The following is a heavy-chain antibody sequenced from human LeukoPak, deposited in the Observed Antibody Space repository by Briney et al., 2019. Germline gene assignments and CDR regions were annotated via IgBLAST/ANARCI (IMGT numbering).Heavy chain of an antibody. CDR1: GFTFSKHY. Sequence: GGSLRLSCAASGFTFSKHYLNWVRQAPGKGLEWVSSISSTTGVTYYAGSVKGRVTISRDNAQNSLFLQMNSLRAEDTAVYYCARDFRSRLDYDYVWGSYRPYSGWRHFDYWGQGTLVTVSS. J-gene: IGHJ4*02. CDR2: ISSTTGVT. V-gene: IGHV3-21*04. D-gene: IGHD3-16*02. CDR3: ARDFRSRLDYDYVWGSYRPYSGWRHFDY.